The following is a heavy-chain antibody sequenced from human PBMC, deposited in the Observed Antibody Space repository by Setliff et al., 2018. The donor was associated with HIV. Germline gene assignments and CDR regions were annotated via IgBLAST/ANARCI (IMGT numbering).Heavy chain of an antibody. CDR1: GFTFSYYG. CDR2: ILFDGTYK. Sequence: GGSLRLSCAASGFTFSYYGVHWVRQAPGKGLDWVASILFDGTYKYYAASVKGRFTISRDNSKNTLFLQMGSLRTEDTAVYYCAKPDRLGVPAAIGPQHWGQGTMVTVSS. V-gene: IGHV3-30*02. D-gene: IGHD2-2*02. CDR3: AKPDRLGVPAAIGPQH. J-gene: IGHJ3*01.